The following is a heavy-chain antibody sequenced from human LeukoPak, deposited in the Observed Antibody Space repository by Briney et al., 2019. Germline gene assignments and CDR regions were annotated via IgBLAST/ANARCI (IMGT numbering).Heavy chain of an antibody. CDR1: GYTFTSYG. D-gene: IGHD4-23*01. V-gene: IGHV1-18*01. CDR3: AIRDYGGNLDAFDI. Sequence: ASVKVSCKASGYTFTSYGISWVRQAPGQGLEWMGWISAYNGNTNYAQKLQGRVTMTTDTSTSTAYMDLRSLRSDDTAVYYCAIRDYGGNLDAFDIWGQGTMVTVSS. CDR2: ISAYNGNT. J-gene: IGHJ3*02.